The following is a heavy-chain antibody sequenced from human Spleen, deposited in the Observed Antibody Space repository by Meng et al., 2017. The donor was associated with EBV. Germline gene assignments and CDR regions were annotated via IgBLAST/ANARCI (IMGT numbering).Heavy chain of an antibody. CDR1: RYTFITYG. Sequence: GHWVQSGAEVKKPGASGKVSCKTPRYTFITYGISWVRQAPGQGLEWMGWISVDNGKTNYAQHLQDRVSMTTDTSTSTAYMELRSLRSDDTAVYYCASRSLDTAMDSWGQGTLVTVSS. CDR3: ASRSLDTAMDS. D-gene: IGHD5-18*01. J-gene: IGHJ4*02. CDR2: ISVDNGKT. V-gene: IGHV1-18*01.